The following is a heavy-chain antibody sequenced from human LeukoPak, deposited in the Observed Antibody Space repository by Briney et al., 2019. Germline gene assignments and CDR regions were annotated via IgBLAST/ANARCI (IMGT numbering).Heavy chain of an antibody. Sequence: SQTLSLTCTVSGGPISSGGYYWSWVRQHPGKGLEWIGYIYYSGSTYYNPSLKSRVTISVDTSKNQFSLKLSSVTAADTAVYYCARGLGDSSGYDPWGQGTLVTVSS. V-gene: IGHV4-31*03. CDR2: IYYSGST. D-gene: IGHD3-22*01. CDR3: ARGLGDSSGYDP. J-gene: IGHJ5*02. CDR1: GGPISSGGYY.